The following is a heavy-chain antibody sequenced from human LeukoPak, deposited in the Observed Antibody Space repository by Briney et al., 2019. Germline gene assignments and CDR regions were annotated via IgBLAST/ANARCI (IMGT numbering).Heavy chain of an antibody. CDR3: ARDTGGGYNFYAFDI. Sequence: ASVKVSCKASGYTFTSYAMHWVRQAPGQRLEWMGWINAGNGNTKYSQKFQGRVTITRDTSASTAYMELSSLRSEDTAVYYCARDTGGGYNFYAFDIWGQGTMVTVSS. CDR2: INAGNGNT. V-gene: IGHV1-3*01. D-gene: IGHD5-24*01. J-gene: IGHJ3*02. CDR1: GYTFTSYA.